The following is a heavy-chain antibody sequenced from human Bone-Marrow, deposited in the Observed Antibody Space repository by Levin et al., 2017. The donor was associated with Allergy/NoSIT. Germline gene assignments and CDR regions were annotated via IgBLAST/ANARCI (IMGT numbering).Heavy chain of an antibody. CDR3: ARDLLLEHYDYVWGSYRYTYYDHGMDV. Sequence: SETLSLTCTVSGGSISSYYWSWIRQPAGKGLEWIGRIYTSGSTNYNPSLKSRVTMSVDTFKNQFSLKLSSVTAADTAVYYCARDLLLEHYDYVWGSYRYTYYDHGMDVWGQGTTVTVSS. J-gene: IGHJ6*02. CDR1: GGSISSYY. D-gene: IGHD3-16*02. V-gene: IGHV4-4*07. CDR2: IYTSGST.